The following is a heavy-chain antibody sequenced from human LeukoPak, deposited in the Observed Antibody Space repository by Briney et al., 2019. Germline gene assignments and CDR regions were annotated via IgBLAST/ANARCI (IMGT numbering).Heavy chain of an antibody. V-gene: IGHV4-59*01. CDR1: GGSISSYY. Sequence: SETLSLTCTVSGGSISSYYWSWIRQPPGKGLEWIGYIYYSGSTNYNPSLKSRVTISVDTSKNQFSLKLSSATAADTAVYYCASSLSSYDAFDIWGQGTMVTVSS. CDR2: IYYSGST. J-gene: IGHJ3*02. CDR3: ASSLSSYDAFDI. D-gene: IGHD2-2*01.